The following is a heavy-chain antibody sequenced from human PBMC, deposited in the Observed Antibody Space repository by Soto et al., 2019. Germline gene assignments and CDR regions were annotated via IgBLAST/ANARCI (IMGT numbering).Heavy chain of an antibody. D-gene: IGHD1-26*01. CDR3: ARQLPVGATSWFDP. V-gene: IGHV4-39*01. J-gene: IGHJ5*02. CDR1: GGSINSDDSF. CDR2: LYYGGST. Sequence: SETLSLTCSVTGGSINSDDSFWGWVRQSPGKGLEWIGSLYYGGSTFYNPSLKSRVTISLDTSKNQFSLRLTSVTAADTAIYYCARQLPVGATSWFDPWGQGALVTVSS.